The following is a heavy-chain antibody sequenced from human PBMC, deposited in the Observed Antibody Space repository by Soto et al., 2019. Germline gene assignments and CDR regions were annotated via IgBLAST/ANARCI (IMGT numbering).Heavy chain of an antibody. CDR1: GGSVSSGSYY. D-gene: IGHD1-20*01. J-gene: IGHJ6*02. V-gene: IGHV4-61*01. CDR2: IYYSGIT. Sequence: PSETLSLTYTVSGGSVSSGSYYWSWIRQPPGKGLEWIGYIYYSGITNYNPSLKSRVTISVDTSKNQFSLKLSSVTAADTAVYYCARYKSNYYYGMDVWGQGTTVTVSS. CDR3: ARYKSNYYYGMDV.